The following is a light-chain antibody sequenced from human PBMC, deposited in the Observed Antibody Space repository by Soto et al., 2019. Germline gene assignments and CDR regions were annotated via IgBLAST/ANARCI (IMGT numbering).Light chain of an antibody. Sequence: SVLTQPASVSGSPGQSIAISCTGASSDVGGYNYVSWYQQHPGKAPRLMIYDVSNRPSGVSDRFSGSKSGNTASLTISGLQAEDEAEYYCSSYTSSSTYVFGTGTKLTVL. CDR2: DVS. CDR3: SSYTSSSTYV. V-gene: IGLV2-14*01. J-gene: IGLJ1*01. CDR1: SSDVGGYNY.